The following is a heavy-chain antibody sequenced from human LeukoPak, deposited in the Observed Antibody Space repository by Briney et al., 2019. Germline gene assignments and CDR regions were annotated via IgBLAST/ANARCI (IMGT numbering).Heavy chain of an antibody. V-gene: IGHV1-69*13. CDR1: GYTFTSYG. Sequence: GASVKVSCKASGYTFTSYGISWVRQAPGQGLEWMGGIIPIFGTANYAQKFQGRVTITADESTSTAYMELSSLRSEDTAVYYCARGSWSYGYPTIDYWGQGTLVTVSS. D-gene: IGHD5-18*01. CDR3: ARGSWSYGYPTIDY. J-gene: IGHJ4*02. CDR2: IIPIFGTA.